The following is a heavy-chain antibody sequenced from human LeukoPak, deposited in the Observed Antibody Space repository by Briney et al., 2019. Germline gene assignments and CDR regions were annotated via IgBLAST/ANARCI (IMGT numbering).Heavy chain of an antibody. CDR3: ARHGRQYYFDY. CDR1: GGSISSYY. Sequence: SEILSLTCTVSGGSISSYYWSWIRQPPGKGLEWIGYIYYSGSTNYNPSLKSRVTISVDTSKNQFSLKLSSVTAADTAVYYCARHGRQYYFDYWGQGTLVTVSS. D-gene: IGHD4-4*01. V-gene: IGHV4-59*08. J-gene: IGHJ4*02. CDR2: IYYSGST.